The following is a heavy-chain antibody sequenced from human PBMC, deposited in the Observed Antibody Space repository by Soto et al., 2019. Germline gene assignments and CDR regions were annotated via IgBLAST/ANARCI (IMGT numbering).Heavy chain of an antibody. CDR2: IDPSDSYT. J-gene: IGHJ4*02. Sequence: EVQLVQSGAEVKKPGESLRISCKGSGYSFTSYWITWVRQMPGKGLEWMGMIDPSDSYTNYSPSFQGHVTISADKSIXTAYLHWSSLKASDSAMYYCARHEYYGSGRTPFDYWGQGTLVTVSS. D-gene: IGHD3-10*01. CDR1: GYSFTSYW. V-gene: IGHV5-10-1*01. CDR3: ARHEYYGSGRTPFDY.